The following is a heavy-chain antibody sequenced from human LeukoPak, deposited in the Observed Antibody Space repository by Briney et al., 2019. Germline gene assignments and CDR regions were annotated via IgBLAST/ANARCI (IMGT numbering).Heavy chain of an antibody. D-gene: IGHD5-18*01. Sequence: GGSLRLSCAASGFTFRLFAMHWVRQSPGKAREGVAVTTFDGRNNYYADSVKGRFTISRDNSKKTLYPQMESLRAEDTTVYYCARDFSDVDTVPPAWGQGTLVIVSS. CDR3: ARDFSDVDTVPPA. CDR2: TTFDGRNN. CDR1: GFTFRLFA. V-gene: IGHV3-30*04. J-gene: IGHJ1*01.